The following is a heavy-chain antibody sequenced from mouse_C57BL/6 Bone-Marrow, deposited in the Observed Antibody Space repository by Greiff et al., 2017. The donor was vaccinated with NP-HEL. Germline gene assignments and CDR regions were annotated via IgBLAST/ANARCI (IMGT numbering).Heavy chain of an antibody. CDR1: GYAFSSYW. Sequence: VKLMESGAELVKPGASVKISCKASGYAFSSYWMNWVKQRPGKGLEWIGQIYPGDGDTNYNGTFKDKASLTADKSSSTAYMQLSSLTSEDSAGSFCARGAYWGQGTLVTVSA. V-gene: IGHV1-80*01. CDR2: IYPGDGDT. CDR3: ARGAY. J-gene: IGHJ3*01.